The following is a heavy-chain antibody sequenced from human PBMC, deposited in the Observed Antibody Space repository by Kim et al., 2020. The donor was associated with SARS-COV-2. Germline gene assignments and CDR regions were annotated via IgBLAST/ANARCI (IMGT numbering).Heavy chain of an antibody. V-gene: IGHV1-18*01. CDR3: AGVGLHLGAHLGFDP. D-gene: IGHD3-16*01. Sequence: ASVKVSCKASGYTFTSYGISWVRQAPGQGLEWMGWISAYNGNTNYAQKLQGRVTMTTDTSTSTAYMELRSLRSDDTAVYYCAGVGLHLGAHLGFDPWGQGTLVTVSS. J-gene: IGHJ5*02. CDR1: GYTFTSYG. CDR2: ISAYNGNT.